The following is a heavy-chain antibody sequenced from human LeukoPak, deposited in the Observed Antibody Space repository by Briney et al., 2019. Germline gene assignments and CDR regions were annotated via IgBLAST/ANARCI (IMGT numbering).Heavy chain of an antibody. CDR1: GGSISSYY. J-gene: IGHJ5*02. CDR3: ARDGQYCSGGSCYHSNWFDP. Sequence: SETLSLTCTVSGGSISSYYWSWIRQPAGKGLEWIGRIYTSGSTNYNPSLKSRVTMSVDTSKNQFSLKPSSVTAADTAVYYCARDGQYCSGGSCYHSNWFDPWGQGTLVTVSS. D-gene: IGHD2-15*01. CDR2: IYTSGST. V-gene: IGHV4-4*07.